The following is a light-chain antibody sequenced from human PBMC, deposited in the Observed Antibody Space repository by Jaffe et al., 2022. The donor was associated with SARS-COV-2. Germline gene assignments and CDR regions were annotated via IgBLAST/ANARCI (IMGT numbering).Light chain of an antibody. V-gene: IGKV3-15*01. Sequence: EIVLTQSPVTLSVSPGERASLSCRASQNVRTDLAWYRQTPGQAPSLLIYAASTRAAGVPARFSASGSGTEFTLTISSLQSEDVAVYYCQQYHNWPPLTFGGGTKVEIK. CDR3: QQYHNWPPLT. J-gene: IGKJ4*01. CDR2: AAS. CDR1: QNVRTD.